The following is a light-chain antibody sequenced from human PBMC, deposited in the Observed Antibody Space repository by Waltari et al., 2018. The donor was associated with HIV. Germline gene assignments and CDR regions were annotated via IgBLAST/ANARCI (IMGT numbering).Light chain of an antibody. CDR1: RSDFGGYNY. CDR3: SSYGGSKV. Sequence: QSALTQPPSASGSPGQSVAISCTGTRSDFGGYNYVSWYQQHPGKAPKPMIYDVSKRPSGVPDRFSGSKSGNTASLTVSGLQAEDEADYYCSSYGGSKVFGGGTKLTVL. CDR2: DVS. J-gene: IGLJ3*02. V-gene: IGLV2-8*01.